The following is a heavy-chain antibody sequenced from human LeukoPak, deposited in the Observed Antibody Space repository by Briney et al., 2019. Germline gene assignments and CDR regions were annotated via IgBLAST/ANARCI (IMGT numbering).Heavy chain of an antibody. CDR3: ARAVDDDPVDY. CDR1: GFIFSRYW. J-gene: IGHJ4*02. Sequence: GGSLRLSCAASGFIFSRYWMNWVRQAPGKGLEWVANINEDGSEKHFVDSVKGRFTISRDNAKNSLYLQMNSLRVGDTAVYYCARAVDDDPVDYWGQGTLVTVSS. V-gene: IGHV3-7*04. D-gene: IGHD4-23*01. CDR2: INEDGSEK.